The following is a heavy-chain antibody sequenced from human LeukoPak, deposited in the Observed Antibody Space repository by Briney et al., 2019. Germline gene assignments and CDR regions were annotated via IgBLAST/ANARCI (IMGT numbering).Heavy chain of an antibody. V-gene: IGHV3-30*04. Sequence: GGSLRLSCAASGFTFSSYAMHWVRQAPGKGLEWVAVISYDGSNKYYADSVKGRFTISRDNPKNTLYLQMNSLRAEDTAVYYCARDRGYSYGLDYWGQGTLVTVSS. CDR2: ISYDGSNK. J-gene: IGHJ4*02. CDR3: ARDRGYSYGLDY. CDR1: GFTFSSYA. D-gene: IGHD5-18*01.